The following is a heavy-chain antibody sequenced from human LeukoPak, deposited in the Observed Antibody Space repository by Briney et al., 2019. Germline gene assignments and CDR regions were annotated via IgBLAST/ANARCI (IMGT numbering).Heavy chain of an antibody. CDR1: GFVFSSYS. CDR2: VNIFSSYI. Sequence: PGGSLRLSCAASGFVFSSYSFNWVRQAPGKGLEWVASVNIFSSYIYYADSVRGRFTISRDNAKNSVLLQMNSLRAEDMAMYYCVRLRRNSDSSGYFYYHDNWGPGTLVTVSS. V-gene: IGHV3-21*01. D-gene: IGHD3-22*01. J-gene: IGHJ4*02. CDR3: VRLRRNSDSSGYFYYHDN.